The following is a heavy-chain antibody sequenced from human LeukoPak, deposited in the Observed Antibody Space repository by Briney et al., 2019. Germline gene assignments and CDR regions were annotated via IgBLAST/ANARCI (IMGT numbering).Heavy chain of an antibody. CDR3: ARDRGVLRFLEWLLNYYGMDV. Sequence: GASVKVSCKASGYTFTSYAMNWVRQAPGRGLEWMGWINTNTGNPTYAQGFTGRFVFSLDTSVSTAYLQISSLKAEDTAVYYCARDRGVLRFLEWLLNYYGMDVWGQGTTVTVSS. V-gene: IGHV7-4-1*02. D-gene: IGHD3-3*01. J-gene: IGHJ6*02. CDR2: INTNTGNP. CDR1: GYTFTSYA.